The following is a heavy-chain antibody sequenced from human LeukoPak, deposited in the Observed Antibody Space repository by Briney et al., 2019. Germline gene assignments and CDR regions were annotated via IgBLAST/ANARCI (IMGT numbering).Heavy chain of an antibody. CDR1: GFTFSSYA. CDR3: ARVQSGYSYGPNWFDP. J-gene: IGHJ5*02. V-gene: IGHV3-48*04. Sequence: GGSLRLSCAASGFTFSSYAMNWVRQAPGKGLEWVSYISSSSSRIYYADSVKGRFTISRGNAKNSLYLQMNSLRAEDTAVYYCARVQSGYSYGPNWFDPWGQGTLVTVSS. CDR2: ISSSSSRI. D-gene: IGHD5-18*01.